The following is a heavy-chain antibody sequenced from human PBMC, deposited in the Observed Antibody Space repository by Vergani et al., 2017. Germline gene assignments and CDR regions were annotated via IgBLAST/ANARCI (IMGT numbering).Heavy chain of an antibody. V-gene: IGHV3-49*04. Sequence: EVHLVESGGGLVQPGRSLRLSCSGSGFTLGDYAMTWVRQAPGKGLEWVAFIWSKPYGGTTEYAASVKGRFTISRDDSKSIAYLQMSSLKAEDTAVYYCASRYCSSTSCLISGWFDPWGQGTLVTVSS. J-gene: IGHJ5*02. CDR3: ASRYCSSTSCLISGWFDP. D-gene: IGHD2-2*01. CDR1: GFTLGDYA. CDR2: IWSKPYGGTT.